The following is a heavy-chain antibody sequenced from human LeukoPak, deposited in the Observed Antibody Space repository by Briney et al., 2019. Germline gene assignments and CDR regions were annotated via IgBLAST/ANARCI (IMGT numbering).Heavy chain of an antibody. CDR1: GFTFSTYA. V-gene: IGHV3-23*01. CDR3: AKRRATQGVYNGLHV. J-gene: IGHJ6*02. CDR2: ISGSGGST. D-gene: IGHD3-16*01. Sequence: GSLRLSCAASGFTFSTYAMSWVRQAPGKGLEWVSVISGSGGSTYYADSVKGRFTISRDNSKNTLYLQMNSLRAEDTAVYYCAKRRATQGVYNGLHVWGQGTTVTVSS.